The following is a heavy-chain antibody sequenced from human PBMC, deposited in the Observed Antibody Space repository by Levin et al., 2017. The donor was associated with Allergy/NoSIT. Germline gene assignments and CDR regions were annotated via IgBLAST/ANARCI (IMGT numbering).Heavy chain of an antibody. CDR2: IYYSGST. CDR3: ARGLGYYYDSSGSRFDY. Sequence: LRLSCTVSGGSISSGGYYWSWIRQHPGKGLEWIGYIYYSGSTYYNPSLKSRVTISVDTSKNQFSLKLSSVTAADTAVYYCARGLGYYYDSSGSRFDYWGQGTLVTVSS. V-gene: IGHV4-31*03. J-gene: IGHJ4*02. CDR1: GGSISSGGYY. D-gene: IGHD3-22*01.